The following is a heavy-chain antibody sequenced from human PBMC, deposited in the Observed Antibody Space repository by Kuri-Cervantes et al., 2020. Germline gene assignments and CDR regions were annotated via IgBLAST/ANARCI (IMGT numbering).Heavy chain of an antibody. Sequence: GESLKISCSASGFTFNSHPMTWVRQVSGKGPEWVSAIRGGNTYYTDSVKGRFTISRDNSRNTLYLQMNSLRAEDTAVYYCAREFPGTAVAGTEGALDIWGQGTKVTVSS. D-gene: IGHD6-19*01. CDR1: GFTFNSHP. J-gene: IGHJ3*02. CDR2: IRGGNT. CDR3: AREFPGTAVAGTEGALDI. V-gene: IGHV3-23*01.